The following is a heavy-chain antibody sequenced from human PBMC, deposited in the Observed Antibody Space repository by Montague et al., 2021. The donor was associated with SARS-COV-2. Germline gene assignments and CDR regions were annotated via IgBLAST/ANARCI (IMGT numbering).Heavy chain of an antibody. CDR1: GGSLSTPHY. V-gene: IGHV4-4*02. Sequence: SETLSLTCAVSGGSLSTPHYWSWVRQPPGKGLVWIGEVHHSGNANYNASFNGRATISVDKSKNQFSLTLTSVAAADTAVYYCACGRITRGWLDPWGQGTLVTVSS. CDR3: ACGRITRGWLDP. CDR2: VHHSGNA. D-gene: IGHD7-27*01. J-gene: IGHJ5*02.